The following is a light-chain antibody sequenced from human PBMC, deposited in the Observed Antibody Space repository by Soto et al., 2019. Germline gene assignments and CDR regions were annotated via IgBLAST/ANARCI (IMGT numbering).Light chain of an antibody. V-gene: IGKV3-11*01. Sequence: DIVLTQSPATLSSSPGDRATLSCRASQSVGSYLGWYQQRPGQAPRLLIYDASNRATGIPSRFSGSGSGTDFTLTISSLQPEDFAVYYCQQYSNWPPTFGGGTKVEIK. CDR1: QSVGSY. CDR3: QQYSNWPPT. J-gene: IGKJ4*01. CDR2: DAS.